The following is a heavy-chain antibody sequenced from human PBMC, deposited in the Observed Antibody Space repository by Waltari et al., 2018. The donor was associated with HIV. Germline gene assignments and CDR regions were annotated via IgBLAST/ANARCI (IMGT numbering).Heavy chain of an antibody. CDR2: ISYGGRNK. J-gene: IGHJ4*02. CDR1: GFTFSPYA. V-gene: IGHV3-30*04. D-gene: IGHD3-22*01. CDR3: ARDGHFYDSRPLDY. Sequence: VLLVEAGGGAAQPGRSLPLACASAGFTFSPYAIHWVRQAPGKGLEWVAIISYGGRNKYYADSVKGRFTISRDNSKNTVYLQMNSLRGEDTAVYYCARDGHFYDSRPLDYWGQGTLVTVSS.